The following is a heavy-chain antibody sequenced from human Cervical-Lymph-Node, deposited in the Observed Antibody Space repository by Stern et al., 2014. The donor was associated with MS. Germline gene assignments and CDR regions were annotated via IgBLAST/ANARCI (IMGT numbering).Heavy chain of an antibody. CDR3: TRRNYGTYYFDY. Sequence: VQLVESGAEVKKPGASVKVSCKTSGYTFTSYYVHWVRQAPGQGLEWMGMINPRDGGRSYTQKFQGRVTMTRDTAASTVYMELSSLRFEDTAMYYCTRRNYGTYYFDYWGQGTVVTVSS. CDR1: GYTFTSYY. J-gene: IGHJ4*02. V-gene: IGHV1-46*01. CDR2: INPRDGGR. D-gene: IGHD1/OR15-1a*01.